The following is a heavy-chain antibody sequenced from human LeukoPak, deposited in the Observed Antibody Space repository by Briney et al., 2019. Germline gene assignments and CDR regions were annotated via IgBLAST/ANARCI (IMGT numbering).Heavy chain of an antibody. D-gene: IGHD5-18*01. CDR3: AKVGYSYAPRNIDY. V-gene: IGHV3-23*01. CDR1: GFTFSNYA. Sequence: GGSLTLSCAASGFTFSNYAMSWVRQAPGKGLEWVSTISGSGGATYYADSVKGRFTISRDNSKNTLYVQMNSLRAEDTAVYYCAKVGYSYAPRNIDYWGQGTLVTVSS. CDR2: ISGSGGAT. J-gene: IGHJ4*02.